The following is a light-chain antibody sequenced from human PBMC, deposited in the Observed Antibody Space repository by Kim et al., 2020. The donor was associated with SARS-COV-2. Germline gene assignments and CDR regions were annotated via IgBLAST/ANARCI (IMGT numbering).Light chain of an antibody. Sequence: RLTISGTGRSSNMGAGYDVNWYQQLPGTAPKLLISNNYNRPSGVPDRFSGSKSDTAASLAITGLQAEDEADYFCQSYDGSLSGWVFGGGTKLTVL. V-gene: IGLV1-40*01. CDR3: QSYDGSLSGWV. CDR1: SSNMGAGYD. J-gene: IGLJ3*02. CDR2: NNY.